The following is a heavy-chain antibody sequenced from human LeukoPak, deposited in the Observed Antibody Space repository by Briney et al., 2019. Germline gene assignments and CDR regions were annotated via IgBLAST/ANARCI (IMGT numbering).Heavy chain of an antibody. CDR1: GGSFSGYY. Sequence: SETLPLTCAVYGGSFSGYYWSWIRQPPGKGLEWIGEINHSGSTNYNPSLKSRVTISVDTSKNQFSLKLSSVTAADTAVYYCARDLTRLRFRHWGQGTLVTVSS. D-gene: IGHD3-3*01. J-gene: IGHJ4*02. CDR3: ARDLTRLRFRH. V-gene: IGHV4-34*01. CDR2: INHSGST.